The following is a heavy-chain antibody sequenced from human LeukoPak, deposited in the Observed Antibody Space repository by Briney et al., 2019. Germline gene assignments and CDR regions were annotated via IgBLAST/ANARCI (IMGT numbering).Heavy chain of an antibody. CDR1: GYSFTSYW. Sequence: GESLKISCKGSGYSFTSYWFGWVRQMPGKGLEWMGMIYAGDSDTRYSPSFQGQVTISADKSTSTAYLQWSSLKASDTAMYYCARHYYYGSGSYTDIWGQGTMVTVSS. J-gene: IGHJ3*02. CDR3: ARHYYYGSGSYTDI. D-gene: IGHD3-10*01. V-gene: IGHV5-51*01. CDR2: IYAGDSDT.